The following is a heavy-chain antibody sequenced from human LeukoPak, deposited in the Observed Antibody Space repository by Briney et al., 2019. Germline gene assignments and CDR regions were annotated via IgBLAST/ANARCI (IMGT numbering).Heavy chain of an antibody. CDR2: MYTGGGT. CDR1: TFTVSDTF. V-gene: IGHV3-66*01. Sequence: PGGSLRLSCVGLTFTVSDTFMSWVRQAPGKGLDWVSTMYTGGGTDYADSVKGRFTISRDSSKNTVYLQMNSLRDEDTAVYYCARGPPFDPWGQGTLVTVPS. J-gene: IGHJ5*02. CDR3: ARGPPFDP.